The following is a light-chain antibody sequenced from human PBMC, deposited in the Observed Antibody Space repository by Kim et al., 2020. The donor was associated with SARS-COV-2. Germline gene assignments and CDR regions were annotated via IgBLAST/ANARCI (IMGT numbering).Light chain of an antibody. Sequence: DIVMTQSPDSLAVSLGERATINCKSSQSVLYSSNNKNYLAWYQQKPRQPPKLLIYWASTRESGVPDRFTGSGSGTDFTLTISSLQAEDVAVYYCQQYYSTPPHTFGQGTKLEI. CDR3: QQYYSTPPHT. J-gene: IGKJ2*01. V-gene: IGKV4-1*01. CDR2: WAS. CDR1: QSVLYSSNNKNY.